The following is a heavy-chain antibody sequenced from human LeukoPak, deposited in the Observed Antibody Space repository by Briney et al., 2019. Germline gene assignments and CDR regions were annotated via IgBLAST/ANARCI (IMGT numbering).Heavy chain of an antibody. CDR2: IYYSGST. J-gene: IGHJ4*02. CDR3: ARDCNYDFWSGYLDY. D-gene: IGHD3-3*01. Sequence: PSETLSLTCTVSGGSISSSSYYWGWIRQPPGKGLEWIGSIYYSGSTYYNPSLKSRVTISVDTSKNQFSLKLSSVTAADTAVYYCARDCNYDFWSGYLDYWGQGTLVTVSS. CDR1: GGSISSSSYY. V-gene: IGHV4-39*07.